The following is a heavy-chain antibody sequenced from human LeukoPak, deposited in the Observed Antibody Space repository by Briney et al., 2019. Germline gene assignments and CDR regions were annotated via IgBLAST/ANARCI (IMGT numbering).Heavy chain of an antibody. CDR1: GFTFSSYA. D-gene: IGHD3-9*01. V-gene: IGHV3-23*01. J-gene: IGHJ5*02. CDR3: AKDGFYYDILTSYLPFDP. Sequence: PGGSLRLSCAASGFTFSSYAMSWVRQAPGKGLEWVSAISGSGGSTYYADSVEGRFTISRDNSKNTLYPQMNSLRAEDTAVYYCAKDGFYYDILTSYLPFDPWGQGTLVTVSS. CDR2: ISGSGGST.